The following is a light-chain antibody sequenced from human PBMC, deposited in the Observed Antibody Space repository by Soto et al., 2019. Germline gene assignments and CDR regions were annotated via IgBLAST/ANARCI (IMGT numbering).Light chain of an antibody. Sequence: EIVLTQSPGTLSLSPGERGTLSCRASQSVSSSYLAWYQQKPGQAPRLLMYGTSTRATGTPDRFSGSGSGTDLTLTISSLESEDVAVYYCQQYGSSPRTFGQGTKVEVK. CDR1: QSVSSSY. CDR2: GTS. CDR3: QQYGSSPRT. V-gene: IGKV3-20*01. J-gene: IGKJ1*01.